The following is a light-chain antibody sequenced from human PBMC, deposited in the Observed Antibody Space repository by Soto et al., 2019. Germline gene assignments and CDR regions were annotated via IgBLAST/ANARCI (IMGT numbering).Light chain of an antibody. CDR2: GAS. J-gene: IGKJ2*01. CDR3: HHYGSSPHT. Sequence: EIVLTQSPGNLSLSPGERATLSCRASESVSSSYLTWYQQKPGQTPRLLIFGASSRSTGIPDRFSGSGSGTDFTLTISRLEPEDFAVYYCHHYGSSPHTFGQGTKLEIK. CDR1: ESVSSSY. V-gene: IGKV3-20*01.